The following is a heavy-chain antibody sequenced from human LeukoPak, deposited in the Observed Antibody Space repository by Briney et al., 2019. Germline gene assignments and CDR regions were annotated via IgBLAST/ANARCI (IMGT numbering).Heavy chain of an antibody. Sequence: GASVKVSCKASVYTFTGYYMHWVRQAPGQGLEWMGWINPNSGGTNYAQKFQGRVTMTRDTSISTAYMELSRLRSDDTAVYYCARGTEGLVAYYFDYWGQGTLVTVSS. CDR1: VYTFTGYY. D-gene: IGHD3-3*01. V-gene: IGHV1-2*02. CDR2: INPNSGGT. CDR3: ARGTEGLVAYYFDY. J-gene: IGHJ4*02.